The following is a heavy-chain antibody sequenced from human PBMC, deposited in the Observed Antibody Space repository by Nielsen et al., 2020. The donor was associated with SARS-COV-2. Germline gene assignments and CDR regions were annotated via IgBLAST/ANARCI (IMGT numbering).Heavy chain of an antibody. D-gene: IGHD2-2*01. CDR3: AIGKYQLLVYYYYYYMDV. CDR2: INAGNGNT. J-gene: IGHJ6*03. V-gene: IGHV1-3*01. CDR1: GYTFTSYA. Sequence: ASVKVSCKASGYTFTSYAMHWVRQAPGQRLEWMGWINAGNGNTKYSQKFQGRVTITRDTSASTAYMELSSLRSEDTAVYYCAIGKYQLLVYYYYYYMDVWGKGTTVTVSS.